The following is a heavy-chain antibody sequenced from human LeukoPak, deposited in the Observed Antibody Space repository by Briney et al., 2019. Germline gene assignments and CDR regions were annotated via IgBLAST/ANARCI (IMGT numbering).Heavy chain of an antibody. CDR3: TRNKRGDY. CDR2: IKYDGSEK. Sequence: GGSLRLSCTVSGFTFSTYWMSWAHQAPGKGLEWVANIKYDGSEKYYVDSVKGRFTISRDNAKNSLSLQMNSLRAEDSAMYYCTRNKRGDYWGQGTLVTVSS. J-gene: IGHJ4*02. V-gene: IGHV3-7*01. D-gene: IGHD1-1*01. CDR1: GFTFSTYW.